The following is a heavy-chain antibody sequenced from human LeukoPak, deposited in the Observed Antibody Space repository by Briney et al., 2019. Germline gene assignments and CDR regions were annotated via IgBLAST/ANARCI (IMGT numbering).Heavy chain of an antibody. CDR1: DYSISSDYY. D-gene: IGHD6-13*01. V-gene: IGHV4-38-2*01. CDR2: IYQSGST. Sequence: PSETLSLTCAVSDYSISSDYYWGWIRQPPGKGLEWIGSIYQSGSTNYNPSLKSRVTISVDTSKNQFSLKLNSVTAADTAVYYCARNSSWYFDYWGQGTLVTVSS. CDR3: ARNSSWYFDY. J-gene: IGHJ4*02.